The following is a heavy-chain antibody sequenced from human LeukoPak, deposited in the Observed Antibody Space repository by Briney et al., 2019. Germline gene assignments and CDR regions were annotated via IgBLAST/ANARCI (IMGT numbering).Heavy chain of an antibody. V-gene: IGHV3-30*02. CDR3: AKDPGASVSGFYMDV. Sequence: GGSLRLSCAASVVTFRNDGMQWGRRATGKGRKGVSFIYSNGNNRFYADSVEGRFTISRDNSKNMLYLQMDTLRAEDTALYYCAKDPGASVSGFYMDVWGKGTTVIVSS. D-gene: IGHD2-8*02. CDR1: VVTFRNDG. J-gene: IGHJ6*03. CDR2: IYSNGNNR.